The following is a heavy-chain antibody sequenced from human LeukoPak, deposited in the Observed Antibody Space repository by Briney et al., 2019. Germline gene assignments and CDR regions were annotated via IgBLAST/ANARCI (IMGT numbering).Heavy chain of an antibody. CDR3: ARDLHGSGRNWFDP. CDR1: GFTVSSNY. J-gene: IGHJ5*02. V-gene: IGHV3-66*01. D-gene: IGHD3-10*01. Sequence: GGSLRLSCAASGFTVSSNYMSWVRQAPGKGLEWVSVIYSGGSTYYADSVKGRFTISRDNSKNTLYLQMNSLRAEDTAVYYCARDLHGSGRNWFDPWGQGTLVTVSS. CDR2: IYSGGST.